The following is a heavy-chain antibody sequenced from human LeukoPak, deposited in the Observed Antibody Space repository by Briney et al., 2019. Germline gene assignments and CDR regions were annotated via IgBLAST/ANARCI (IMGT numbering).Heavy chain of an antibody. V-gene: IGHV3-11*06. CDR3: ARSPPGTIDY. J-gene: IGHJ4*02. D-gene: IGHD1-7*01. CDR1: GFTFSDYY. CDR2: ISGSSSDT. Sequence: GGLLRLSCAASGFTFSDYYMSWIRQAPGKGLEWVSYISGSSSDTKYADSVKGRFTISRDNAKNSLWLQMNSLRAEDTAVYYCARSPPGTIDYWGQGTLVTVPS.